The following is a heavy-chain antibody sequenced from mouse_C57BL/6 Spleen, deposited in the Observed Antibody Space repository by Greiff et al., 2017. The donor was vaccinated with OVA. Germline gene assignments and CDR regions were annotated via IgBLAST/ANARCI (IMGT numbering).Heavy chain of an antibody. V-gene: IGHV7-3*01. Sequence: EVQVVESGGGLVQPGGSLSLSCAASGFTFTDYYMSWVRQPPGKALEWLGFIRNKANGYTTEYSASVKGRFTISRDNSQSILYLQMNALRAEDSATYYCARYLYGNYYAMDYWGQGTSVTVSS. CDR1: GFTFTDYY. D-gene: IGHD2-1*01. J-gene: IGHJ4*01. CDR3: ARYLYGNYYAMDY. CDR2: IRNKANGYTT.